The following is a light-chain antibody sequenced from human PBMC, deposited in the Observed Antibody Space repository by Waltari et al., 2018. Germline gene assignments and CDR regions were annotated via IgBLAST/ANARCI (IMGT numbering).Light chain of an antibody. J-gene: IGKJ4*01. CDR1: QNIANY. CDR3: LQYDIFPLT. CDR2: DTA. V-gene: IGKV1-33*01. Sequence: DIQMTQSPSSLSASVGDRVSITCQASQNIANYLNWYQLKPGKAPKLLIHDTAILETGVPSRFSGRRSGTEFTFTISNLQPEDFATYFCLQYDIFPLTFGGGTTVDI.